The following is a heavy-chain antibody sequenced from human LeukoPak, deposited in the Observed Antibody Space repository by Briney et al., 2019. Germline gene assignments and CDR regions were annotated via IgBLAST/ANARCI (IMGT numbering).Heavy chain of an antibody. CDR3: ARELLAGYSSSWGY. Sequence: PGGSLRLSCAVSGFIFSDYYMTWIRQAPGKGLEWVSSISSSSSYIYYADSVKGRFTISRDNAKNSLYLQMNSLRAEDTAVYYCARELLAGYSSSWGYWGQGTLVTVSS. V-gene: IGHV3-11*06. D-gene: IGHD6-13*01. CDR1: GFIFSDYY. J-gene: IGHJ4*02. CDR2: ISSSSSYI.